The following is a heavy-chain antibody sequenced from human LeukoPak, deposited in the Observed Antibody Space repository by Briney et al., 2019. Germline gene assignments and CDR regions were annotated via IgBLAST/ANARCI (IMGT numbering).Heavy chain of an antibody. CDR3: ARGRILYQLLGGWFDP. Sequence: PSETLSLTCTVSGGSISSSSYYWGWIRQPPGKGLEWIGSGFYTGSTSYNPSLKSRVAISVDTSKNQFSLKLSSVTAADTAVYYCARGRILYQLLGGWFDPWGQGTLVTVSS. D-gene: IGHD2-2*01. J-gene: IGHJ5*02. V-gene: IGHV4-39*07. CDR1: GGSISSSSYY. CDR2: GFYTGST.